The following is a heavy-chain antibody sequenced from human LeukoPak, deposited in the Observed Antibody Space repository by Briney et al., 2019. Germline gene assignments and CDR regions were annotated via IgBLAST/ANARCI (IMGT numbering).Heavy chain of an antibody. V-gene: IGHV3-23*01. J-gene: IGHJ6*02. CDR1: GFTFSSYA. CDR2: ISGSGGST. CDR3: AKELVAAAGTEDYGMDV. D-gene: IGHD6-13*01. Sequence: PGGSLRLSCAASGFTFSSYAMSWVRQAPGKGLEWVSAISGSGGSTYYADSVKGRFTISRDNSKNTLYLQMNSLRAEDTAVYYCAKELVAAAGTEDYGMDVWGQGTTVTVSS.